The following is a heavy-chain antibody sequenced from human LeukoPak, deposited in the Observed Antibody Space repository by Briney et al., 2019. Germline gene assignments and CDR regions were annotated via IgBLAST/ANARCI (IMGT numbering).Heavy chain of an antibody. CDR3: AREGGYCSGGSCSGSAFDI. CDR1: GYTFTSYY. V-gene: IGHV1-46*03. D-gene: IGHD2-15*01. J-gene: IGHJ3*02. Sequence: ASVNVSCKASGYTFTSYYMHWVRQAPGQGLEWMGIINPCGCSTSYALKFQGRVTMHRHTPQSQVYMELSSLRSEDTAVYYCAREGGYCSGGSCSGSAFDIWGQGTMVTVSS. CDR2: INPCGCST.